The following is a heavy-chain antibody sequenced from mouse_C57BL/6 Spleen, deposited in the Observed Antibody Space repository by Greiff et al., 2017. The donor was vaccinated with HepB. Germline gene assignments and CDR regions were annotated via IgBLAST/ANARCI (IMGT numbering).Heavy chain of an antibody. D-gene: IGHD1-1*01. CDR3: ARGGGSSGGLLAY. V-gene: IGHV1-26*01. CDR1: GYTFTDYY. J-gene: IGHJ3*01. CDR2: INPNNGGT. Sequence: EVQLQQSGPELVKPGASVKISCKASGYTFTDYYMNWVKQSHGKSLEWIGDINPNNGGTSYNQKFKGKATLTVDKSSSTAYMELRSLTSADSAVYYSARGGGSSGGLLAYWGQGTLVTVSA.